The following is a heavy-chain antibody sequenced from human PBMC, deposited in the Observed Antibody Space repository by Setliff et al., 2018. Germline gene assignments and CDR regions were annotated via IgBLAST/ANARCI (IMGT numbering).Heavy chain of an antibody. CDR2: ISAYNDNT. CDR1: GYMFRSYG. Sequence: ASVKVSCKASGYMFRSYGINWMRQAPGQGFEWMGWISAYNDNTKSAQKFQGRITMTTDTTTSTSYMELRSLRSDDTAVYYCAISTLSICSGGSCPNAFDVWGQGTMVTVS. J-gene: IGHJ3*01. CDR3: AISTLSICSGGSCPNAFDV. V-gene: IGHV1-18*04. D-gene: IGHD2-15*01.